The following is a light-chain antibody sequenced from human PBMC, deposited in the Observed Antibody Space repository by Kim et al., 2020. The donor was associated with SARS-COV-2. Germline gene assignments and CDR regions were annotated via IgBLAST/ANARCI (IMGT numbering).Light chain of an antibody. J-gene: IGKJ4*01. CDR1: ESFSNN. CDR3: KQNNNWLA. CDR2: GAS. Sequence: LSVSPEERATLSGRASESFSNNLACYQQKPGQAPRLLIYGASTRATGIPARLSGSGSGTEFTRTVSSLQTEEYAVYYCKQNNNWLAFGGGTKVDIK. V-gene: IGKV3-15*01.